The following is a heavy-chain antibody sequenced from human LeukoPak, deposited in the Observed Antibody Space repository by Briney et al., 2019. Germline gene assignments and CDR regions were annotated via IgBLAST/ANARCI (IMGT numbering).Heavy chain of an antibody. D-gene: IGHD6-13*01. CDR2: MNPNSGNT. J-gene: IGHJ5*02. CDR1: GYTFTSYD. V-gene: IGHV1-8*01. CDR3: ARQPAAGMHWFDP. Sequence: ASVKVSCKASGYTFTSYDINWVRQATGQGLEWMGWMNPNSGNTGYAQKFQGRVTMTRNTSISTAYMELRSLRSDDTAVYYCARQPAAGMHWFDPWGQGTLVTVSS.